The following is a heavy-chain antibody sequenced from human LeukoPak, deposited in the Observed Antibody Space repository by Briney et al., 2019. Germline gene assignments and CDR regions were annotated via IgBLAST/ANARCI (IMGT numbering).Heavy chain of an antibody. CDR1: GYTFTTYD. V-gene: IGHV1-8*01. J-gene: IGHJ5*02. CDR2: MNPNSANT. D-gene: IGHD3-10*01. Sequence: ASVKVSCKASGYTFTTYDIHWVRQATGQGLEWMGWMNPNSANTGYAQKFQGRVTMTRNTSIGTAYMEPSSLRSEDTAVYYCARSRGRLGWFDPWGQGTLVTVSS. CDR3: ARSRGRLGWFDP.